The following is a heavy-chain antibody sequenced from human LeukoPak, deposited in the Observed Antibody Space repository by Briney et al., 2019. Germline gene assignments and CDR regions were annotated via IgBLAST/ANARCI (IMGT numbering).Heavy chain of an antibody. CDR2: ISGSGGNT. CDR3: ARGGDYGVKIDS. CDR1: GFTFSRYA. J-gene: IGHJ4*02. V-gene: IGHV3-23*01. Sequence: GGTLRLSCAASGFTFSRYAFSWVRQAPGKGLEWVSGISGSGGNTYYADSVKGRFTISRDNSKTTVYLLMNSLTAEDTAFYFCARGGDYGVKIDSWGQGTLVTVSS. D-gene: IGHD3-16*01.